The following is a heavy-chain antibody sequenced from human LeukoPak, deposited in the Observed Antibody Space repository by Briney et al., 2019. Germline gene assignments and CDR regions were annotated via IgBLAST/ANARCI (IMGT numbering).Heavy chain of an antibody. CDR1: GFTFDDYA. CDR3: AKDLSGDDILTGYFDY. D-gene: IGHD3-9*01. CDR2: ISWNSGGI. J-gene: IGHJ4*02. V-gene: IGHV3-9*01. Sequence: GGSLRLSCAASGFTFDDYAMHWVRQVPGKGLEWVSGISWNSGGIGYADSVKGRFTISRDNARNSLYLQMNSLRAEDTALYYCAKDLSGDDILTGYFDYWGQGILVTVSS.